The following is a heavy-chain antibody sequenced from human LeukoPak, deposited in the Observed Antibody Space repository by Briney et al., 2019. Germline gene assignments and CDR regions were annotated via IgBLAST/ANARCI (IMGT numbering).Heavy chain of an antibody. CDR1: GFTLSSYG. J-gene: IGHJ4*02. CDR3: AKTLSRTRAPFDY. CDR2: ISYDGSNK. V-gene: IGHV3-30*18. D-gene: IGHD2-8*01. Sequence: GGSLRLSCAASGFTLSSYGMHWVRQAPGKGLEWVAVISYDGSNKYYADSVKGRFTISRDNSKNTLYLQMNSLRAEDTAVYYCAKTLSRTRAPFDYWGQGTLVTVSS.